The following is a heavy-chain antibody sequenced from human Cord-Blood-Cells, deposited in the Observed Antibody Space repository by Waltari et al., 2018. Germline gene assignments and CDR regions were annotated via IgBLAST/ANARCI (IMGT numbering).Heavy chain of an antibody. Sequence: QVPLVESGGGLVKPGGSLRSSCAAHGLTFRDSHMRWIRQAPGKGLEWVSYISSSGSTIYYADSVKGRFTISRDNAKNSLYLQMNSLRAEDTAVYYCAREVWNYDAFDIWGQGTMVTVSS. D-gene: IGHD1-7*01. V-gene: IGHV3-11*04. CDR1: GLTFRDSH. J-gene: IGHJ3*02. CDR3: AREVWNYDAFDI. CDR2: ISSSGSTI.